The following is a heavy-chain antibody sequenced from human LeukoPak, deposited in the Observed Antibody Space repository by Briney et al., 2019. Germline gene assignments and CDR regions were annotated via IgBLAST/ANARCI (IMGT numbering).Heavy chain of an antibody. V-gene: IGHV1-2*02. CDR2: INPDNGGT. CDR1: GYTFTDYY. Sequence: GASVKVSCRASGYTFTDYYIHWVRQAPGQGLEWMGWINPDNGGTNYAQKFQGRVTMTRDSSISTAYMELSSLRSDDTAVYYCARDQNYYGSESYYNVDYWGQGTLVTVSS. J-gene: IGHJ4*02. CDR3: ARDQNYYGSESYYNVDY. D-gene: IGHD3-10*01.